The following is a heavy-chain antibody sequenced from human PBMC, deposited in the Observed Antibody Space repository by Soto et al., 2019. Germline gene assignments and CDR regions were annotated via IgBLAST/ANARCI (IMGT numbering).Heavy chain of an antibody. CDR2: IYCDDDK. CDR1: GFSLRSSGVG. J-gene: IGHJ4*02. Sequence: QITLKESGPTLAKPTQTLTLTCTFSGFSLRSSGVGVGCIRQPPGKALAWLTFIYCDDDKRYSPSLQSRLTITMDTSNNQVVLTLTTRHPVDTATYYCARLLVAGITYYFDSWGQGTLLTVSS. CDR3: ARLLVAGITYYFDS. V-gene: IGHV2-5*02. D-gene: IGHD2-21*01.